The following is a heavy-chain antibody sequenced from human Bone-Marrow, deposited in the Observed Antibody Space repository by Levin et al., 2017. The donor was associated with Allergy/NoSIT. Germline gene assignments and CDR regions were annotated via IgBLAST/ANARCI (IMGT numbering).Heavy chain of an antibody. J-gene: IGHJ4*02. CDR3: ARSGDSYGDYGY. Sequence: SETLSLTCAVSGGSISSINWWTWLRQPPGKGLEWLGEIYHSGRTNYNPSLKTRITISVDKSKNQFSLKMNSVTAADTALYYCARSGDSYGDYGYWGQGILVSVSS. CDR2: IYHSGRT. CDR1: GGSISSINW. D-gene: IGHD4-17*01. V-gene: IGHV4-4*02.